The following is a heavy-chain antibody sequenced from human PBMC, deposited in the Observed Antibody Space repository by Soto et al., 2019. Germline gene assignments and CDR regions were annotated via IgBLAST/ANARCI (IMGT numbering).Heavy chain of an antibody. D-gene: IGHD3-16*01. CDR1: GGSFSGYY. Sequence: SETLSLTCAVYGGSFSGYYWSWIRQPPGKGLEWIGEINHSGSTNYNPSLKSRVTISVDTSKNQFSLKLSSVTAADTAVYYCARLANSPYDYIWGSYFTYFDYWGQGTLVTVSS. J-gene: IGHJ4*02. CDR3: ARLANSPYDYIWGSYFTYFDY. V-gene: IGHV4-34*01. CDR2: INHSGST.